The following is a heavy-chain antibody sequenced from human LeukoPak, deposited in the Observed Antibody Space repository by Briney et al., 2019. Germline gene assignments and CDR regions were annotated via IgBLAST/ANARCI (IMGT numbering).Heavy chain of an antibody. CDR1: VFTFSSHW. V-gene: IGHV3-7*01. CDR3: ARAGRSFYGGSSDY. Sequence: PVGCLRLSCAASVFTFSSHWMSWVREAPGKGVEWVAHIKQDGNERQYMDTVRGRFTISRDNTKNSMYLQMDSLRDEDTAVYYCARAGRSFYGGSSDYWGQGTLVTVSS. J-gene: IGHJ4*02. D-gene: IGHD4-23*01. CDR2: IKQDGNER.